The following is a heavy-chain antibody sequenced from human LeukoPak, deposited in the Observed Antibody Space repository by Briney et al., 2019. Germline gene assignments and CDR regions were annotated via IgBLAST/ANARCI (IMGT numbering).Heavy chain of an antibody. V-gene: IGHV4-34*01. D-gene: IGHD6-13*01. CDR1: GESFSGYY. CDR2: INHSGST. J-gene: IGHJ4*02. Sequence: PSETLSLTCAVYGESFSGYYWTWIRQPPGKGLEWIGDINHSGSTNYNPFLKSRVTISVDTSKNQFSLKLSSVTAADTAVYYCARGTAAAGKTKFDYWGQGTLVTVSS. CDR3: ARGTAAAGKTKFDY.